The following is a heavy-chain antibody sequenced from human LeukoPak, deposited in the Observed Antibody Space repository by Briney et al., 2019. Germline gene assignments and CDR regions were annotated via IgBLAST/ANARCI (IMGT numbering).Heavy chain of an antibody. V-gene: IGHV4-38-2*01. J-gene: IGHJ4*02. CDR1: GYSISSGYY. CDR2: IFHSGGT. CDR3: ARGCCSSTSCYGIDY. D-gene: IGHD2-2*01. Sequence: PSETLSLTCAVSGYSISSGYYWGWIRQPPGKGLEWIGSIFHSGGTYYNPSLKSRVTISVDTSKNQFSLKLSSVTAADTAFFYCARGCCSSTSCYGIDYWGQGTLVTVSS.